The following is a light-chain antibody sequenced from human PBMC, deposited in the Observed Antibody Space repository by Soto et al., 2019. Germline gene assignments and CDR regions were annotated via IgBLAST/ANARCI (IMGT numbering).Light chain of an antibody. CDR3: LQSYSLTRT. V-gene: IGKV1-39*01. CDR1: QNIIDY. J-gene: IGKJ1*01. CDR2: RAS. Sequence: DIQVTQSPSSLSASVGDKVTITCRASQNIIDYLNWYQQRPGTPPKLLIYRASNLQSEVPSRFSGSGSGTDFSLTISSLQHEDFATYYCLQSYSLTRTF.